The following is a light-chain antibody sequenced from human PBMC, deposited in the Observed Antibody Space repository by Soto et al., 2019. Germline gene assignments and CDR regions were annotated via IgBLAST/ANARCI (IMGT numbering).Light chain of an antibody. CDR1: QSVSSSY. CDR3: QQYRSSPMYT. J-gene: IGKJ2*01. CDR2: GAS. V-gene: IGKV3-20*01. Sequence: EIVLTQSPGTLSLSPGERATLSCRASQSVSSSYLAWYQQKPGQAPRLLIYGASSRATGIPERFSGSGSGRDFTLTISRLEPEDFAVYYCQQYRSSPMYTFGQGTKLEIK.